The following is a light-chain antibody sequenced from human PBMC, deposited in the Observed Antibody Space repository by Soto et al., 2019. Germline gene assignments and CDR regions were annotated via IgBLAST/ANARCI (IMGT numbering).Light chain of an antibody. Sequence: IVLTQSPGTLSLSPGERATLSCRASQSVSNNYLAWYQQKPGQAPRLLLYGASNRATGVPDRFTGSGSGTDFTLTISSLEPEDFAVYFCQQWHSSPSITFGQGTRLEI. CDR3: QQWHSSPSIT. J-gene: IGKJ5*01. CDR2: GAS. V-gene: IGKV3-20*01. CDR1: QSVSNNY.